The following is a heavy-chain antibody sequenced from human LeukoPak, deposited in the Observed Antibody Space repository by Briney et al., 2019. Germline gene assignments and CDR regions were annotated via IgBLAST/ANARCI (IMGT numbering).Heavy chain of an antibody. Sequence: PSQTLSLTCTVSGGSISSVSYYWNWIRQPAGKGLEWIGRGYTSESTSYNPSLKSRVTMSVDTSKNQYSLKLSSVTAADTAVYYCAVSSMATTSSFDYWGQGTLVTVSS. J-gene: IGHJ4*02. CDR2: GYTSEST. V-gene: IGHV4-61*02. CDR3: AVSSMATTSSFDY. CDR1: GGSISSVSYY. D-gene: IGHD5-24*01.